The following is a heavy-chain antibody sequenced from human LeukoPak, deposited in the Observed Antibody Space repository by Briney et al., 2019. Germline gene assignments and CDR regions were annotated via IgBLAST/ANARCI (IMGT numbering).Heavy chain of an antibody. CDR2: IYPGDSDT. CDR1: GYTFTTYW. CDR3: TRQRYNENSPDS. Sequence: KVSCKASGYTFTTYWIGWVRQMPGKGLEWMGIIYPGDSDTRFSPSFEGQVTISADKSISTAYLQWSSLKASDTAIYYCTRQRYNENSPDSWGQGTLVTVSS. J-gene: IGHJ4*02. D-gene: IGHD5-12*01. V-gene: IGHV5-51*01.